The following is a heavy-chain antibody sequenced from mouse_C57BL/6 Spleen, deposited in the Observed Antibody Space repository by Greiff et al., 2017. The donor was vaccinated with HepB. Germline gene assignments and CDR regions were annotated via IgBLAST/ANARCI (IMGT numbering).Heavy chain of an antibody. CDR1: GFTFSSYA. CDR2: ISSGGDYI. Sequence: DVMLVESGEGLVKPGGSLKLSCAASGFTFSSYAMSWVRQTPEKRLEWVAYISSGGDYIYYADTVKGRFTISRDNARNTLYLQMSSLKSEDTAMYYCTRDTVVAPMDYWGQGTSVTVSS. J-gene: IGHJ4*01. D-gene: IGHD1-1*01. CDR3: TRDTVVAPMDY. V-gene: IGHV5-9-1*02.